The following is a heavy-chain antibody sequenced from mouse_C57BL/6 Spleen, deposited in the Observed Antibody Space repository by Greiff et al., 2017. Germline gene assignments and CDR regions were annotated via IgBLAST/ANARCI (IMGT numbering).Heavy chain of an antibody. CDR1: GYTFTDYE. D-gene: IGHD1-1*01. CDR3: TRRLLRSYWYFDV. Sequence: VQLQQSGAELVRPGASVTLSCKASGYTFTDYEMHWVKQTPVHGLEWIGAIDPETGGTAYNQKFKGKAILTADKSSSTAYMELRSLTSEDSAVYYCTRRLLRSYWYFDVWGTGTTVTVSS. J-gene: IGHJ1*03. CDR2: IDPETGGT. V-gene: IGHV1-15*01.